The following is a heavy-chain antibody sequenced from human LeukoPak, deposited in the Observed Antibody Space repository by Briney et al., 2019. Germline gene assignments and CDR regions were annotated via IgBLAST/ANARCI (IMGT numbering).Heavy chain of an antibody. D-gene: IGHD4-11*01. CDR3: VRDLYMASPSPDY. Sequence: ASVKVSCKASGGTFSSYAISWVRQAPGQGPEWMGWMSPHSGDTNYAQQFRGRVTMTRDTSITTAYMELTRLTSDDTAVYYCVRDLYMASPSPDYWGQGTLVTVSS. CDR1: GGTFSSYA. V-gene: IGHV1-2*02. J-gene: IGHJ4*02. CDR2: MSPHSGDT.